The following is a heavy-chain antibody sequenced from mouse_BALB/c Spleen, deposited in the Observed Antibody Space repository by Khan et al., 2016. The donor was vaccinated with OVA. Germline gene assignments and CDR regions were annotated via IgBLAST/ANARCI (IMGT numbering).Heavy chain of an antibody. CDR1: GHTFTSYW. D-gene: IGHD1-1*01. J-gene: IGHJ3*01. CDR2: IDPSTDYT. CDR3: VNHGSSSAWFTY. V-gene: IGHV1-7*01. Sequence: QIQLVQSGAELAKPGASVKMSCKASGHTFTSYWMHWVKQRPGQGLEWIGYIDPSTDYTEYNQKFRDKATLTVDKSSTTVYMQLTSLTSEDSTVYYCVNHGSSSAWFTYWGQGTLVTVSA.